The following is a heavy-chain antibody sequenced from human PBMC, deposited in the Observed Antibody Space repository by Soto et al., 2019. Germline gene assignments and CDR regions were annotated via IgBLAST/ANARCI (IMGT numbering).Heavy chain of an antibody. CDR2: IYYSGST. V-gene: IGHV4-39*01. Sequence: SETLSLTCTVSGGSISSSSYYWGWIRQPPGKGLEWIGSIYYSGSTYYNPSLKSRVTISVDTSKNQFSLKLSSVTAADTAVYYCASRGAYCGGDCYPYYFDYWGQGTLVTVSS. CDR1: GGSISSSSYY. CDR3: ASRGAYCGGDCYPYYFDY. J-gene: IGHJ4*02. D-gene: IGHD2-21*02.